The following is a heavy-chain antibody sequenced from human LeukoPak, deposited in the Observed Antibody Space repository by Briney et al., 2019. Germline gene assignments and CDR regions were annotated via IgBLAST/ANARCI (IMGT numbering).Heavy chain of an antibody. CDR2: IIPIFGTA. D-gene: IGHD3-22*01. CDR3: ARVVYYYDSSGYWDWFDP. CDR1: GGTFSSYA. J-gene: IGHJ5*02. V-gene: IGHV1-69*13. Sequence: SVKVSCKASGGTFSSYAISWVRQAPGQGLEWMGGIIPIFGTANYAQKFQGRVTITADESTSTAYMELSSLRSEDTAVYYCARVVYYYDSSGYWDWFDPWGQGTLVTVSS.